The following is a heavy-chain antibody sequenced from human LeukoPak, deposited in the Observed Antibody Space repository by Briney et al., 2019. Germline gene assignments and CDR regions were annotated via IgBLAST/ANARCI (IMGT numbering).Heavy chain of an antibody. CDR1: GGTFSSYA. Sequence: ASVKVSCKASGGTFSSYAISWVRQAPGHGLEWMGGIIPIFGTANYAQKFQGRVTITPDESTSTAYMELSSLRSEDTAVYYCARDVRLGELSLPYYFDYWGQGTLVTVSS. D-gene: IGHD3-16*02. V-gene: IGHV1-69*13. CDR3: ARDVRLGELSLPYYFDY. CDR2: IIPIFGTA. J-gene: IGHJ4*02.